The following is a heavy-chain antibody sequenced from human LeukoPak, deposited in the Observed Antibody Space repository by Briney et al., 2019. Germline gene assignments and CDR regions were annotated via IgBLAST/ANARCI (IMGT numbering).Heavy chain of an antibody. CDR2: IKQDGTEK. D-gene: IGHD3-22*01. Sequence: GGSLRLSCAASGFTFSRYWMTWVRQAPGKGLEWVASIKQDGTEKYYVDSVKGRFTISRGNAKNSLYLQMNSLRAEDTAVYYCARDEGPYYYDRNWFDPWGQGTLVTVSS. CDR1: GFTFSRYW. V-gene: IGHV3-7*05. J-gene: IGHJ5*02. CDR3: ARDEGPYYYDRNWFDP.